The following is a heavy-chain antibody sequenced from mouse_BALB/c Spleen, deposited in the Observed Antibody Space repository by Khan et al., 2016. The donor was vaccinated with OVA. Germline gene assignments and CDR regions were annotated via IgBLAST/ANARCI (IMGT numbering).Heavy chain of an antibody. D-gene: IGHD4-1*01. CDR1: GYTFTSYW. CDR2: IYPGNTDT. J-gene: IGHJ3*01. V-gene: IGHV1-5*01. CDR3: TRRNWDVAWFAY. Sequence: VRLQQSGTVLARPGASVKMSCKASGYTFTSYWMHWVKQRPGQGLEWIGDIYPGNTDTNYNQKFKGKAKLTAVTSTSTAYRELSSLTNEDSAVYYCTRRNWDVAWFAYWGQGTLVTVSA.